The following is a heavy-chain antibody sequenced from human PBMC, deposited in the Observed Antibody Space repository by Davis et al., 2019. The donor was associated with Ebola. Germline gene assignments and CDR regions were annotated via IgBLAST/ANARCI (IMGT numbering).Heavy chain of an antibody. V-gene: IGHV1-3*01. CDR3: ARSSIAARPGYYYGMDV. J-gene: IGHJ6*02. CDR1: GYIFTSYA. CDR2: INAGNGDT. D-gene: IGHD6-6*01. Sequence: AASVKVSCKASGYIFTSYAIHWVRQAPGQRLEWMGWINAGNGDTKYSQKFRGRVTITRDTSASTSYMELSSLRSEDTAVYYCARSSIAARPGYYYGMDVWGQGTTVTVSS.